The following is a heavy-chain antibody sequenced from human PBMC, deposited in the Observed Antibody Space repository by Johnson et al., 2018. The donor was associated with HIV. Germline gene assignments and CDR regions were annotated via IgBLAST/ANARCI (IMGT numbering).Heavy chain of an antibody. V-gene: IGHV3-48*03. CDR3: VKGDEVVAATSGFDI. CDR2: ISSSGSTI. D-gene: IGHD2-15*01. J-gene: IGHJ3*02. CDR1: GFTFSNYA. Sequence: VQLVESGGGLVKPGGSLRISCAASGFTFSNYAMHWVRQAPGKGLEWVSYISSSGSTIYYADSVKGRFTISRDNAKNSLYLRMNSLRAEDTAVYYCVKGDEVVAATSGFDIWGQGIMVIVSS.